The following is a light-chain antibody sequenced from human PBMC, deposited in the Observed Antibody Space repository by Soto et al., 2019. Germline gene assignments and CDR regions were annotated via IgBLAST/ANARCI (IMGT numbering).Light chain of an antibody. CDR3: SSYTSSSTVV. V-gene: IGLV2-14*01. Sequence: QSALTQPASVSGSPGQSITISCTGTSSDVGGYNYVSWYQQHPGKAPKLMIYEVSNRPSGVSNRFSGSKSGNTASLTISRLQAEDEADCYCSSYTSSSTVVFGGGTKLTVL. CDR2: EVS. J-gene: IGLJ2*01. CDR1: SSDVGGYNY.